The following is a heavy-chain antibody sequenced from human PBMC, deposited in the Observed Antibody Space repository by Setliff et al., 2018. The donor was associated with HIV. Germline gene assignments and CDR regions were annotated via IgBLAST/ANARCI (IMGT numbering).Heavy chain of an antibody. D-gene: IGHD7-27*01. J-gene: IGHJ4*02. V-gene: IGHV3-73*01. CDR3: ARLGSNWGNEY. CDR2: IRSKANNYAT. Sequence: GGSLRLSCAASGFTFSGSAIHWVRQTSGKGLEWVGHIRSKANNYATAYAASVKGRFTISRDDSKNTAFLQMNSLKTEDTAVYYCARLGSNWGNEYWGQGTLVTVSS. CDR1: GFTFSGSA.